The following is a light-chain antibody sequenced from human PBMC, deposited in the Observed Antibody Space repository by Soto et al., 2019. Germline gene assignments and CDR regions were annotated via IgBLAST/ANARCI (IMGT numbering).Light chain of an antibody. V-gene: IGKV1-27*01. J-gene: IGKJ1*01. CDR2: AAS. Sequence: IQLTQSPSCLSASVGARVTVTCRASQGISSYLAWYQQKAGKAPKLLIYAASTLQSGVPSRFSGSGSGAEFTLTISSLQPEDVATYYCQKYNSAPWTFGQGTKVDIK. CDR3: QKYNSAPWT. CDR1: QGISSY.